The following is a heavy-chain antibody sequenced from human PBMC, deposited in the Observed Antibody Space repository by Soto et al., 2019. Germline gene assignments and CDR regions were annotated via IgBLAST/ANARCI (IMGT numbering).Heavy chain of an antibody. J-gene: IGHJ5*02. CDR2: IYTSGST. Sequence: KTSETLSLTCTVSGGSISSYYWSWIRQPAGKGLEWIGRIYTSGSTNYNPSLKSRVTMSVDTSKNQFSLKLSSVTAADTAVYYCARAFNYYDSSGPRDWFDPWGQGTLVTVSS. V-gene: IGHV4-4*07. CDR3: ARAFNYYDSSGPRDWFDP. D-gene: IGHD3-22*01. CDR1: GGSISSYY.